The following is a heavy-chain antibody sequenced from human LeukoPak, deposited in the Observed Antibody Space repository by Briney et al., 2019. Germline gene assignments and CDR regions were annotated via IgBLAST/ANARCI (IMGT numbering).Heavy chain of an antibody. CDR3: ARNIRFGGNYYFDY. CDR2: IIPIFGTA. J-gene: IGHJ4*02. CDR1: GGTSSNYA. D-gene: IGHD3-16*01. Sequence: ASVKVSYKASGGTSSNYAISWVRQAPGQGLEWMGGIIPIFGTANYAQKFQGRVTITADESTSTAYMELSSLKSEDTAVYYCARNIRFGGNYYFDYWGQGTLVTVSS. V-gene: IGHV1-69*13.